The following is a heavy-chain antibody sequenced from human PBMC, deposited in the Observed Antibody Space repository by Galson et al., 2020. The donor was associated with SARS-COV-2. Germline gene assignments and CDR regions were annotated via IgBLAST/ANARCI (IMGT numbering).Heavy chain of an antibody. D-gene: IGHD1-26*01. J-gene: IGHJ3*02. CDR1: GGSIRTDGHF. CDR2: IYHSGPT. CDR3: ARTSGELDI. Sequence: SETLSLTCTVSGGSIRTDGHFWTWIRQPPGKGLEWIGYIYHSGPTYYNPSLKSRLSIAVDTSQNQFSLRLRSVTAADTAVYFCARTSGELDIWGQGTMVTVSS. V-gene: IGHV4-31*03.